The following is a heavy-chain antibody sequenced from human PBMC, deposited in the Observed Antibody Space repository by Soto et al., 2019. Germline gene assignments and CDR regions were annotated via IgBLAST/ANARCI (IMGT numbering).Heavy chain of an antibody. CDR2: IDPSDSYT. D-gene: IGHD3-16*01. CDR3: ARRAYGGRDRWGMDV. V-gene: IGHV5-10-1*01. J-gene: IGHJ6*02. Sequence: PGESLKISCKGSGYSFTSYWISWVRQMPGKGLEWMGRIDPSDSYTNYSPSFQGHVTISADKSISTAYLQWSSLKASDTAMYYCARRAYGGRDRWGMDVWGQGTTVTVSS. CDR1: GYSFTSYW.